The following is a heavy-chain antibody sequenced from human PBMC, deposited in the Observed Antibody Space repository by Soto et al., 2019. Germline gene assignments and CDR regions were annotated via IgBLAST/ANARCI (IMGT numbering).Heavy chain of an antibody. Sequence: PSETLSLTCTVSGASTNSSAWWSWVRQAPGRGLEWIGDIYRGGNTNYNPSLKSRLIVSIDKSKNQFSLNLNSVTAADTAIYNCARDKGGTSTSWGQGALVTVSS. CDR1: GASTNSSAW. D-gene: IGHD1-7*01. CDR3: ARDKGGTSTS. J-gene: IGHJ5*02. CDR2: IYRGGNT. V-gene: IGHV4-4*02.